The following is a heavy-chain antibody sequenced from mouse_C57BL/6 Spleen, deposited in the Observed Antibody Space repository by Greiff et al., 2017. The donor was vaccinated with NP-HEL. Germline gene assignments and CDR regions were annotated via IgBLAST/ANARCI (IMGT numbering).Heavy chain of an antibody. V-gene: IGHV1-82*01. CDR3: ASWIPLGAMDY. CDR1: GYAFSSSW. Sequence: QVQLQQSGPELVKPGASVKISCKASGYAFSSSWMNWVKQRPGKGLEWIGRIYPGDGDTNYNGKFKGKATLTADKSSSTAYMQLSSLTSEDSAVYFCASWIPLGAMDYWGQGTSVTVSS. J-gene: IGHJ4*01. D-gene: IGHD3-3*01. CDR2: IYPGDGDT.